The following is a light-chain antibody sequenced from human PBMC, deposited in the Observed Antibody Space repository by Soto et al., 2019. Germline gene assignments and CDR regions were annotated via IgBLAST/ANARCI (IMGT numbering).Light chain of an antibody. CDR1: SSDVGSYNV. J-gene: IGLJ1*01. CDR3: CSYAGSSSAYV. CDR2: EVS. Sequence: QSAQTQPASVSGSPGQSITISCTGTSSDVGSYNVVSWYQQHPGKAPKLLIYEVSKRPSGVSDRFSGSKSGNTSSLTISGLQAEDEADYHCCSYAGSSSAYVFGTGTKLTVL. V-gene: IGLV2-23*02.